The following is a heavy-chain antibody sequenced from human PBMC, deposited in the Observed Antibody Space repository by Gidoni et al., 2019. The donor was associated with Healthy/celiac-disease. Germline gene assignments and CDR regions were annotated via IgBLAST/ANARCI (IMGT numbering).Heavy chain of an antibody. CDR2: IGGSGGST. Sequence: EVQLLEYGGGLVQPGGALRPSRAASGSTLSSYAMGWVRQAPGKGLALFSPIGGSGGSTYSADSVKGRFTISRDNSKNTLYLQMTSLRAEDTAVYYCAKLISRITGTVIFDYWGQGTLVTVSS. D-gene: IGHD1-20*01. J-gene: IGHJ4*02. V-gene: IGHV3-23*01. CDR1: GSTLSSYA. CDR3: AKLISRITGTVIFDY.